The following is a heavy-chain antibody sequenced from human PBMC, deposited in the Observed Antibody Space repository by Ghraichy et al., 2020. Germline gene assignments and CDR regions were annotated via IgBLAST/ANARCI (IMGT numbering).Heavy chain of an antibody. V-gene: IGHV3-48*02. CDR1: GFTFSSYS. D-gene: IGHD1-26*01. CDR3: ARSKWEGYYYGMDV. Sequence: GGSLRLSCAASGFTFSSYSMNWVRQAPGKGLEWVSYISSSIITIYYADSVKGRFTISRDNVKNSLYLQMNSLRDEDTAVYYCARSKWEGYYYGMDVWGQGTTVTVSS. CDR2: ISSSIITI. J-gene: IGHJ6*02.